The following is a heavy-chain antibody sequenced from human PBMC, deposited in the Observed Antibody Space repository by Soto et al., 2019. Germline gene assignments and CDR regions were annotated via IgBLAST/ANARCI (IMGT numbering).Heavy chain of an antibody. J-gene: IGHJ5*02. CDR2: IHHSGNT. Sequence: QVQLQESGPGLVKPSETLSLSCTVSGDSIISDYWSWIRQSPGKGLEWIAYIHHSGNTYYNPSLKSRVTMSLDTSRNQFSLDLRSVTAADTAVYYGVRGFYDSRGYSSPFDLWGQGTQVTVSS. V-gene: IGHV4-59*01. CDR3: VRGFYDSRGYSSPFDL. D-gene: IGHD3-22*01. CDR1: GDSIISDY.